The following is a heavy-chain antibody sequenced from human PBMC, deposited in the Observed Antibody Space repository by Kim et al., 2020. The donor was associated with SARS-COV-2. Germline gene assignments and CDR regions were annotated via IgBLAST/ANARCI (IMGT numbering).Heavy chain of an antibody. D-gene: IGHD4-17*01. Sequence: GGSLRLSCAASGFTFDDYAMHWVRQAPGKGLEWVSGISWNSGSIGYADSVKGRFTISRDNAKNSLYLQMNSLRAEDTALYYCAKDIGSYGDYEEGGGNWGQGTLVTVSS. V-gene: IGHV3-9*01. CDR3: AKDIGSYGDYEEGGGN. CDR1: GFTFDDYA. J-gene: IGHJ4*02. CDR2: ISWNSGSI.